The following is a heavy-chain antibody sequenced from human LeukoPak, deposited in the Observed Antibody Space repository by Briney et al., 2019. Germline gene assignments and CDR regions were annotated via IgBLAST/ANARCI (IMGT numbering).Heavy chain of an antibody. CDR1: GFTFSSYA. V-gene: IGHV3-30*04. CDR2: ISYDGSNK. Sequence: GGSLRLSCAASGFTFSSYAMHWVRQAPGKGLEWVAVISYDGSNKYYADSVKGRFTISRDNSKNTLYLQMNSLRAEDTAVYYCARGRPTPSASTVTNKYYYYYYYMDVWGKGTTVTISS. J-gene: IGHJ6*03. D-gene: IGHD4-17*01. CDR3: ARGRPTPSASTVTNKYYYYYYYMDV.